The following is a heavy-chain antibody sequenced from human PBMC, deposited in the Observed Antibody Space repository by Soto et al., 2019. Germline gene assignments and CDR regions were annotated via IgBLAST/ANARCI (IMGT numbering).Heavy chain of an antibody. Sequence: SETLSLTCSVSGGSITTSSYNWDWIRQPPGKGLEWIGTIYYDGSTSYNPSLKSQVTISVDTSKNHFALKVNSVTAADTAVYYCARFYGNAFDVWGRGTVVTVS. J-gene: IGHJ3*01. CDR1: GGSITTSSYN. CDR3: ARFYGNAFDV. V-gene: IGHV4-39*02. CDR2: IYYDGST. D-gene: IGHD3-10*01.